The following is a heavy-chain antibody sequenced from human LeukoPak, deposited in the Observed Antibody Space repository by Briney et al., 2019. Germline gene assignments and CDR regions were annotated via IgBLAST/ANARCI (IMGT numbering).Heavy chain of an antibody. Sequence: GGSLRLSCAASGFTFSNAWMSWVRQAPGKGLEWVGRIKSKTDGGTTDYAAPVKGRFTISRDDSKNTLYLQMNSLRAEDTAVYYCAQAGYSYGPGNYWGQGTLVTVSS. J-gene: IGHJ4*02. CDR1: GFTFSNAW. V-gene: IGHV3-15*01. CDR3: AQAGYSYGPGNY. CDR2: IKSKTDGGTT. D-gene: IGHD5-18*01.